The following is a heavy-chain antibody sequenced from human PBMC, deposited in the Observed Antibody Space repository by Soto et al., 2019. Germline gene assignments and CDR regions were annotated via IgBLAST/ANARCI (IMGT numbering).Heavy chain of an antibody. CDR2: ISYSGRT. V-gene: IGHV4-31*03. CDR3: ASSYYDSSPYYYYGMDV. Sequence: QVQLQETGPGLVKPSQTLSLTCTVSGRSISSGDYYWSWIRQHPGKGLEWIGYISYSGRTYYNSALKRRVIITGDTSKNQFSLKLSSVTVADTAVYYCASSYYDSSPYYYYGMDVWGQGTTVTVSS. CDR1: GRSISSGDYY. D-gene: IGHD3-22*01. J-gene: IGHJ6*02.